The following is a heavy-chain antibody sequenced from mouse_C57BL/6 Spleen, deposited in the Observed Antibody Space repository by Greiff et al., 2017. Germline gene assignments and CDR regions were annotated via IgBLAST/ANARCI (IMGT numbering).Heavy chain of an antibody. D-gene: IGHD2-3*01. CDR1: GYTFTSYW. CDR3: AREDGYYLRFAY. CDR2: INPSNGGT. Sequence: QVQLQQSGTELVKPGASVKLSCKASGYTFTSYWMHWVKQRPGQGLEWIGNINPSNGGTNYNEKFKSKATLTVDKSSSTAYMQLSSLTSEDSAVYYCAREDGYYLRFAYWGQGTLVTVSA. J-gene: IGHJ3*01. V-gene: IGHV1-53*01.